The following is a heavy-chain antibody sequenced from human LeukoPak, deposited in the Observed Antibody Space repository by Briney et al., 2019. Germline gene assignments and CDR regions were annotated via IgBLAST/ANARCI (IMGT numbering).Heavy chain of an antibody. Sequence: GGSLRLSCAASGFTFSDYAMNWVRQAPGKGLEWVSSFSGRGGSAYYADSVKGRFTISRDNSKNMLHLQMNSLRAEDTAVYYCARSQGGTMSLRHFDLWGRGTLVTASS. CDR2: FSGRGGSA. CDR1: GFTFSDYA. V-gene: IGHV3-23*01. J-gene: IGHJ2*01. CDR3: ARSQGGTMSLRHFDL. D-gene: IGHD3-22*01.